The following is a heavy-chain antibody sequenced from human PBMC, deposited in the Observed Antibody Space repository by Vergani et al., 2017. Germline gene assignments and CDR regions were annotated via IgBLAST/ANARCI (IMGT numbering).Heavy chain of an antibody. CDR1: GYSFTSYW. CDR3: ARHLHCSSTSCSGIYYMDV. J-gene: IGHJ6*03. Sequence: EVQLVQSGAEVNKPGESLKISCKGSGYSFTSYWIGWVRQMPGKGLEWMGIIYPGDSDTRYRPSFQGQVTISADKSISTAYLQWSSLKASDTAMYYCARHLHCSSTSCSGIYYMDVWGKGTTVTVSS. CDR2: IYPGDSDT. V-gene: IGHV5-51*01. D-gene: IGHD2-2*01.